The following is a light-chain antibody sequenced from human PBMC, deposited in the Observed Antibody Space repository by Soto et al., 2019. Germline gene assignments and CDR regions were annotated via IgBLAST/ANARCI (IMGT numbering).Light chain of an antibody. CDR3: ASWDDSLSGGV. V-gene: IGLV1-44*01. J-gene: IGLJ3*02. CDR1: NSNIGTYT. CDR2: TDY. Sequence: QSVLTQPHSASGTPGQRVIISCSGSNSNIGTYTVNLYQQLPGTAPKLLIYTDYQRPSGVPDRFSGSKSGTSASLAISGLQSEDEADYYCASWDDSLSGGVFGGGTKLTV.